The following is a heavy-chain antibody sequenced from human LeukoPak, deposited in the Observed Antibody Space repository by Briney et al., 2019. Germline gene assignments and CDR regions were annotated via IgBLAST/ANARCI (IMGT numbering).Heavy chain of an antibody. Sequence: GGSLRLSCAASGFTFSSFDMHWVRQPTGQGLEWVSTIGTASDTYYPGSVEGRFTLSRDNAKNSLYLQMNSLTAGDTAVYYCARGPSRGKYYYMDVWGKGTTVTVSS. CDR3: ARGPSRGKYYYMDV. J-gene: IGHJ6*03. CDR2: IGTASDT. V-gene: IGHV3-13*01. D-gene: IGHD1-1*01. CDR1: GFTFSSFD.